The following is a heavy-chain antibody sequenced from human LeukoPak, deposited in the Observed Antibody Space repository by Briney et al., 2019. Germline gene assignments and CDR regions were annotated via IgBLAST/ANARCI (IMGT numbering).Heavy chain of an antibody. CDR3: ARHGGNSGWFDP. Sequence: SETLSLTCTVSGYSISSGYYWGWIRQPPGKGLEWIGSIYHTGSTYYTPSLKSRVTISVDTSKNQFSLKLSSVTAAGTAVYYCARHGGNSGWFDPWGQGTLVTVSS. D-gene: IGHD3-16*01. V-gene: IGHV4-38-2*02. CDR2: IYHTGST. J-gene: IGHJ5*02. CDR1: GYSISSGYY.